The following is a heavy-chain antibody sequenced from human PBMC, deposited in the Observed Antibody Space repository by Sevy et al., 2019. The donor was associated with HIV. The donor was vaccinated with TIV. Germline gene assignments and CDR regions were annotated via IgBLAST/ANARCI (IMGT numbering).Heavy chain of an antibody. CDR2: TRNKADGYTT. CDR1: GFTFSDHY. CDR3: ATHAGIAAAGRVFDY. Sequence: GGSLRLSCVASGFTFSDHYMEWVRQAPGKGLEWVGRTRNKADGYTTEYAASVKGRFTISRDESKNSLYVQMNSLKAEDTAVYYCATHAGIAAAGRVFDYWGQGTLVTASS. J-gene: IGHJ4*02. V-gene: IGHV3-72*01. D-gene: IGHD6-13*01.